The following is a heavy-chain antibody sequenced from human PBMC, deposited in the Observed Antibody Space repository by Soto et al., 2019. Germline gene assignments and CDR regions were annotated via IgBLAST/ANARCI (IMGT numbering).Heavy chain of an antibody. V-gene: IGHV1-69*12. CDR2: IIPVFGTA. CDR1: GGTFSCYA. Sequence: QVQLVQSGAEVKNPGSSVKVSCKASGGTFSCYAISWVRQAPGQGLEWMGGIIPVFGTADYAQKFQGRVTMTEDESTRTAYLKLSSRSSEDTAVDYLSSHNVGSGSSSRVGYYYYGMDVWGQRTTATLSS. CDR3: SSHNVGSGSSSRVGYYYYGMDV. D-gene: IGHD3-10*01. J-gene: IGHJ6*02.